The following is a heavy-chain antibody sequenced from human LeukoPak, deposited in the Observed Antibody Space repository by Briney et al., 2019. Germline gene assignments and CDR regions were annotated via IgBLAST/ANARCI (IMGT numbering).Heavy chain of an antibody. Sequence: GGSLRLSCAASGFTFSSYGMSWVRQAPGKGLEWVSAISGSGGSTYYADSVKGRFTISRDNSKNTLYLQMNSLRAEDTAVYYCARVLSPAAAGTMLDYWGQGTLVTVSS. CDR2: ISGSGGST. D-gene: IGHD6-13*01. J-gene: IGHJ4*02. CDR3: ARVLSPAAAGTMLDY. CDR1: GFTFSSYG. V-gene: IGHV3-23*01.